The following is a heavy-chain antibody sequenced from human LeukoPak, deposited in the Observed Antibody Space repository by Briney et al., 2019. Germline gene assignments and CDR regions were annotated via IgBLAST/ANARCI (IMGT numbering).Heavy chain of an antibody. D-gene: IGHD3-22*01. CDR1: GGSISSSNW. CDR2: IYHSGST. J-gene: IGHJ4*02. V-gene: IGHV4-4*02. CDR3: ASVYDSSGYYPF. Sequence: SETLSLTCAVSGGSISSSNWWSWVRQPPGKGLEWIGEIYHSGSTNYNPSLKSRVTISVDKSKNQFSLKLSSVTAADTAVYYCASVYDSSGYYPFWGQGTLVTVSS.